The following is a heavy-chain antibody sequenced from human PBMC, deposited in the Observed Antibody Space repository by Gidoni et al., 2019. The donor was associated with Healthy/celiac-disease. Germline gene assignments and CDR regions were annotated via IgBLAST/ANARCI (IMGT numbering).Heavy chain of an antibody. J-gene: IGHJ6*02. D-gene: IGHD3-3*01. CDR2: IWYDGSNK. CDR1: GFPFSSYG. CDR3: ARENSHYDFWSGYYLYGMDV. Sequence: QVQLVESGGGVVQPGRSLRLSCSASGFPFSSYGMHWVRQAPGKGLEWVAVIWYDGSNKYYADSVKGRFTISRDNSKNTLYLQMNSLRAEDTAVYYCARENSHYDFWSGYYLYGMDVWGQGTTVTVSS. V-gene: IGHV3-33*01.